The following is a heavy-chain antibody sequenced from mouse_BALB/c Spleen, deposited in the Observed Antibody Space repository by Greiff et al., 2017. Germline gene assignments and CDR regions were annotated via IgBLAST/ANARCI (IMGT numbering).Heavy chain of an antibody. D-gene: IGHD2-4*01. J-gene: IGHJ4*01. V-gene: IGHV1-4*01. CDR2: INPSSGYT. CDR3: ARRTHYYDYDPYAMDY. Sequence: VQLQQSGAELARPGASVKMSCKASGYTFTSYTMHWVKQRPGQGLEWIGYINPSSGYTNYNQKFKDKATLTADKSSSTAYMQLSSLTSEDSAVYYCARRTHYYDYDPYAMDYGGQGTSVTVSS. CDR1: GYTFTSYT.